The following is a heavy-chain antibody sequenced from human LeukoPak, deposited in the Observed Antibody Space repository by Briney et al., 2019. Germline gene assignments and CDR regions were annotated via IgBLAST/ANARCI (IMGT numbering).Heavy chain of an antibody. CDR3: AREGPRGEIDAFDI. Sequence: ASVKAYCKASGYTFTSYGISWVRQAPGQGLEWMGWISAYNGNTNYAQKLQGRVTMTTDTSTSTAYMELRSLRSDDTAVYYCAREGPRGEIDAFDIWGQGTMVTVSS. CDR2: ISAYNGNT. J-gene: IGHJ3*02. D-gene: IGHD3-16*01. V-gene: IGHV1-18*01. CDR1: GYTFTSYG.